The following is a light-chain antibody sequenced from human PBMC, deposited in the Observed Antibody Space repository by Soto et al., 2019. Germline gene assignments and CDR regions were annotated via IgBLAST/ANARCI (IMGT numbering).Light chain of an antibody. CDR1: ESISTY. CDR3: QQRSNWHPIT. Sequence: EIVLTQSPATLSLSPGERATLSFRASESISTYLAWYQQKPGQATRLIIYDASNRANGTPAKFSGSGSGTDFTLTISSLEPEDFAVYYCQQRSNWHPITFGQGTRLEIK. J-gene: IGKJ5*01. CDR2: DAS. V-gene: IGKV3-11*01.